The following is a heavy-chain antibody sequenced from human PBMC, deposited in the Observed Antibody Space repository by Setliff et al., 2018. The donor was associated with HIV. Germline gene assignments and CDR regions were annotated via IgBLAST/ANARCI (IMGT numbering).Heavy chain of an antibody. CDR1: GFTFSRYW. V-gene: IGHV3-74*01. Sequence: LKISCAASGFTFSRYWMHWIRQAPGKGLVWVSRVDSDGSGTSYADSVKGRFTISRDNAKNMLYLQINSLRAEDTAVYYCARDGNGAFDMWGQGTLVTVSS. D-gene: IGHD1-26*01. CDR3: ARDGNGAFDM. J-gene: IGHJ3*02. CDR2: VDSDGSGT.